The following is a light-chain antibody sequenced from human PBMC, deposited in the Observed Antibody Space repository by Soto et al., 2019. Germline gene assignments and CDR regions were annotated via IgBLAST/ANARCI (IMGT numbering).Light chain of an antibody. V-gene: IGKV3-15*01. CDR2: GAS. CDR3: QQYNTWPGT. Sequence: DTVLTPSPATLSVSPVERATVSCRASQSLHFNLAWYQQTPGQAPRLLILGASERVTGVPARFIGSGSWTEVTLSISGRLADDVAVDYCQQYNTWPGTFGQGTKVDIK. J-gene: IGKJ1*01. CDR1: QSLHFN.